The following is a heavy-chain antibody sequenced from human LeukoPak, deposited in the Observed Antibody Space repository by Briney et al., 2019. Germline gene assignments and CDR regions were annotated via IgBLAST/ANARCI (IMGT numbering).Heavy chain of an antibody. Sequence: GGSLRLSCAASGFTFSSYSMNWVRQAPGKGLEWVSSISSSSSYIYYADSVKGRFTISRDNAKNSLYLQMNSLRAEDTAVYYCARGAWTSEQQWLVRDYFDYWGQGTLVTVSS. CDR3: ARGAWTSEQQWLVRDYFDY. J-gene: IGHJ4*02. CDR1: GFTFSSYS. V-gene: IGHV3-21*01. D-gene: IGHD6-19*01. CDR2: ISSSSSYI.